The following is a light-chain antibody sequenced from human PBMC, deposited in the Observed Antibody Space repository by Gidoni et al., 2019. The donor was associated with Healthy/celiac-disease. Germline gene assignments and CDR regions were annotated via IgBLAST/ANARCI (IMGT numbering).Light chain of an antibody. CDR3: QQYNSYPYT. CDR2: KAS. V-gene: IGKV1-5*03. J-gene: IGKJ2*01. Sequence: DIQLTHPPSTLSASVGDSVTITCRASQSISSWLAWYQQKPGKAPKLLIYKASSLESGVPSRFSGSGSGTEFTLTISSLQPDDFATYYCQQYNSYPYTFGQGTKLEIK. CDR1: QSISSW.